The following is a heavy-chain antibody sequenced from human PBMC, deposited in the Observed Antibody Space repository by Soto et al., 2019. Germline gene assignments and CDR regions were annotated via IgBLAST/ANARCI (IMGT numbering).Heavy chain of an antibody. CDR1: GGSISSSSYY. CDR3: ARHRIAAAEFFDY. V-gene: IGHV4-39*01. CDR2: IYYSGST. D-gene: IGHD6-13*01. Sequence: SETLSLTCTVSGGSISSSSYYWGWIRQPPGKGLEWIGSIYYSGSTYYNPSLKSRVTISVDTSKNQFSLKLSSVTAADTAVYYCARHRIAAAEFFDYWGQGTLVTVSS. J-gene: IGHJ4*02.